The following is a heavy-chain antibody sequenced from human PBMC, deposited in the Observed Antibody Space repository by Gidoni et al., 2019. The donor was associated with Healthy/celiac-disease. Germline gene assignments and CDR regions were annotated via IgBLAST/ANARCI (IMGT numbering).Heavy chain of an antibody. CDR3: ARHVKGDYEAVSEEAQYYFDY. D-gene: IGHD4-17*01. V-gene: IGHV4-39*01. Sequence: QLQLQESGPGLVKPSETLSLTCTVSGGSISSSSYYWGWIHQPPGKGLEWIGSIYYSESTYYNPSLKSRVTISVDTSKNQFSLKLSSVTAADTAVYYCARHVKGDYEAVSEEAQYYFDYWGQGTLVTVSS. CDR1: GGSISSSSYY. J-gene: IGHJ4*02. CDR2: IYYSEST.